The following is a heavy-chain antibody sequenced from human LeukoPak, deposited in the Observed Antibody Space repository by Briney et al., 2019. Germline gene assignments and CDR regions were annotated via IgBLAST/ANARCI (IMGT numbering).Heavy chain of an antibody. CDR2: IGGGSERT. CDR3: AKVLSGSQDY. J-gene: IGHJ4*02. D-gene: IGHD1-26*01. V-gene: IGHV3-23*01. CDR1: EFTFSSYA. Sequence: GGSLRLSCAASEFTFSSYAMSWVRQAPGKGLEWVSTIGGGSERTYYADSAKGRVTNSRDNSKNTVYLKMNSLRAEDTAVYYCAKVLSGSQDYWGQGTRVTVFS.